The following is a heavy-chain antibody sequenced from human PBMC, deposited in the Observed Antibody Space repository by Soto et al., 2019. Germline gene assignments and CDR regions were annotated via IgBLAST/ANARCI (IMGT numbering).Heavy chain of an antibody. CDR1: GGSFSGYY. CDR2: INHSGST. V-gene: IGHV4-34*01. J-gene: IGHJ6*03. Sequence: SETLSLTCAVYGGSFSGYYWSWIRQPPGKGLEWIGEINHSGSTNYNPSLKSRATISVDTSKNQFSLKLSSVTAADTAVYYCARERWYGPKYSGYYYYMDVWGKGTTVTVSS. D-gene: IGHD3-10*01. CDR3: ARERWYGPKYSGYYYYMDV.